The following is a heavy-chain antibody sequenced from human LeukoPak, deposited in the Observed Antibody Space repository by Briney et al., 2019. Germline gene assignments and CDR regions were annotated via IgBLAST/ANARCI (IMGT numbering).Heavy chain of an antibody. CDR3: ARDRFFGLGRITAIDY. D-gene: IGHD3-3*01. Sequence: LGGSLRLSCAASGFTVSSNYMSWVRQPPGKGLEWVSVIYSGGSTYYADSVKGRFTISRDNSKNTLYLQMNSLRAEDTAVYYCARDRFFGLGRITAIDYWGQGTLVTVSS. CDR1: GFTVSSNY. V-gene: IGHV3-66*01. CDR2: IYSGGST. J-gene: IGHJ4*02.